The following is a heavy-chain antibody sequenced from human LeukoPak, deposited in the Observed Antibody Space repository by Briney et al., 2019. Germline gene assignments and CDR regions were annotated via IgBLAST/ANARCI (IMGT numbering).Heavy chain of an antibody. D-gene: IGHD5-18*01. CDR2: INPSGST. J-gene: IGHJ6*03. Sequence: SETLSLTCAVYGGSFSDYYWSWIRQPPGKGLEWIGEINPSGSTNYNPALKSRVTISVDTSKNQFSLKLSSVAAADTAVYFCARVGYSYVINDWSRTGLGAYPTKYYYHMDVWDKGTTVTVSS. V-gene: IGHV4-34*01. CDR1: GGSFSDYY. CDR3: ARVGYSYVINDWSRTGLGAYPTKYYYHMDV.